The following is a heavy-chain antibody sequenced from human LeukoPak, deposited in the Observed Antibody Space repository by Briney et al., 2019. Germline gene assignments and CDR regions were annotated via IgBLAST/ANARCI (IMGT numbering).Heavy chain of an antibody. CDR2: IVPILVIA. CDR3: AREGIAARRMDY. D-gene: IGHD6-6*01. CDR1: GGTFSSYA. V-gene: IGHV1-69*04. Sequence: SVKVSCKDSGGTFSSYAISWVRQAPGQGLEWMGMIVPILVIANCAQKFQGRVTMTADESTSTAYMELSSLRSEDTAVYYCAREGIAARRMDYWGQGTLVTVSS. J-gene: IGHJ4*02.